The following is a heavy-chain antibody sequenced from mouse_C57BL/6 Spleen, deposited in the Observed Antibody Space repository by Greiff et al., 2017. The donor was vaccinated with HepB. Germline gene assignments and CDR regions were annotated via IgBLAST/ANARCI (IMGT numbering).Heavy chain of an antibody. CDR3: ARPYYSNYAMDY. Sequence: QVQLQQPGAELVRPGTSVKLSCKASGYTFTSYWMHWVKQRPGQGLEWIGVIDPSDSYTNYNQKFKGKATLTVDKSSSTAYMQLSSLTSEDSAVYYCARPYYSNYAMDYWGQGTSVTVSS. V-gene: IGHV1-59*01. CDR1: GYTFTSYW. J-gene: IGHJ4*01. CDR2: IDPSDSYT. D-gene: IGHD2-5*01.